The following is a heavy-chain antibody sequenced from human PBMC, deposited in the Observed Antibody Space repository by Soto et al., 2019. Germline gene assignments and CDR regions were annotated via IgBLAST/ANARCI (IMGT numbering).Heavy chain of an antibody. V-gene: IGHV3-21*01. D-gene: IGHD2-15*01. J-gene: IGHJ5*01. CDR1: GFTFSSYS. CDR3: ASDKVPANIALRHWFDP. Sequence: EVQLVESGGGLVKPGGSLRLSCAASGFTFSSYSMNWVRQAPGKGLEWVSSISSSSSYIYYADSVKGRFTISRDNPKNSLNLQMNNVRAEDTAVYYCASDKVPANIALRHWFDPWGQGTLVTVSS. CDR2: ISSSSSYI.